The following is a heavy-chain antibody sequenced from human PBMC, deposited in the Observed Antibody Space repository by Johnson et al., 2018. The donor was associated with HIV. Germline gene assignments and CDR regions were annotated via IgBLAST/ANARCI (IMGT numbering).Heavy chain of an antibody. CDR1: GFTCDDYA. Sequence: EVQLVESGGGLVQPGRSLRLSCAASGFTCDDYAMHWVRQAPGKGLEWVSGISWNSGSIGYADSVKGRFTISRDNAKNSLYLQMNSLRAEDTALYYCAKSSSAYAFDIWGQGTMVTVSS. J-gene: IGHJ3*02. D-gene: IGHD6-13*01. CDR3: AKSSSAYAFDI. V-gene: IGHV3-9*01. CDR2: ISWNSGSI.